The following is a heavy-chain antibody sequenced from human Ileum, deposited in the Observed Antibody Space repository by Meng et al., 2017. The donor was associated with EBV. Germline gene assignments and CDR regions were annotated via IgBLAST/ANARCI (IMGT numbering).Heavy chain of an antibody. V-gene: IGHV4-34*12. D-gene: IGHD2-8*02. CDR2: IIHGGSP. Sequence: QGQRQQWGAGLFRPPETSALTCAGNGWSLSGAYWNGIRQPPGKGLEWIGEIIHGGSPSYNPSLKSRVTISIDTSKNQLSLMLSSVTAADTAVYYCARRPTGIDYWGQGTLVTVSS. CDR3: ARRPTGIDY. CDR1: GWSLSGAY. J-gene: IGHJ4*02.